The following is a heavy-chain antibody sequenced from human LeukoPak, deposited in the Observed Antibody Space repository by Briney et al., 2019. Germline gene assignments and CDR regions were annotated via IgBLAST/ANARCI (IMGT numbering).Heavy chain of an antibody. CDR2: IYYDGST. J-gene: IGHJ3*01. CDR3: ARWVVSGIRGAFDV. CDR1: SASITSSNYY. V-gene: IGHV4-39*07. D-gene: IGHD2-21*01. Sequence: SSETLSLTCTVSSASITSSNYYWAWIRQPPGKGLEFIGTIYYDGSTYYNPSLKRRVTISIDTSNKQFSLKLNSVTAADTAVYYCARWVVSGIRGAFDVWGQGTMVPVS.